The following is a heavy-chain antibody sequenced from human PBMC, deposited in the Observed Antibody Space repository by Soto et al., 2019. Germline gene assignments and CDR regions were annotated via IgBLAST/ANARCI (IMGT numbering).Heavy chain of an antibody. J-gene: IGHJ4*02. CDR2: ISSSSSTI. CDR1: GFTFSSYS. D-gene: IGHD3-22*01. V-gene: IGHV3-48*02. Sequence: GGSLRLSCAASGFTFSSYSMNWVRQAPGKGLEWVSYISSSSSTIYYADSVKGRFTISRDNAKNSLYLQMNSLRDEDTAVYYCARDSGYYYDSSGYYYFDYWGQGTLVTVS. CDR3: ARDSGYYYDSSGYYYFDY.